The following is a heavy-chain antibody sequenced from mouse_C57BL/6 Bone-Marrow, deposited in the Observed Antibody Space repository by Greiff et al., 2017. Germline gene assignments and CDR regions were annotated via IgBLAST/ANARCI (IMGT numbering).Heavy chain of an antibody. CDR2: IFPGSGST. Sequence: VQRVESGPELVKPGASVKISCKASGYTFTDYYINWVKQRPGQGLEWIGWIFPGSGSTYYNEKFKGKATLTVDKSSSTAYMLLSSLTSEDSAVYFCAYYYGSSSYAMDYWGQGTSVTVSS. V-gene: IGHV1-75*01. J-gene: IGHJ4*01. CDR1: GYTFTDYY. CDR3: AYYYGSSSYAMDY. D-gene: IGHD1-1*01.